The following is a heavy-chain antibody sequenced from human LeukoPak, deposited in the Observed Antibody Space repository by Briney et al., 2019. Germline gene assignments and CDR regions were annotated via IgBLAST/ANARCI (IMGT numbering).Heavy chain of an antibody. CDR1: GFPLSHAW. CDR2: IKRESDGETT. Sequence: PGGSLPLSCAASGFPLSHAWMHWLRQAPGKGLEWVGRIKRESDGETTDFAAPVKGRFAISRDDSDNKLYLHRNNLQAEDTALYYGMSDYGGGQGTLVIVSS. D-gene: IGHD3-10*01. CDR3: MSDYG. J-gene: IGHJ4*02. V-gene: IGHV3-15*01.